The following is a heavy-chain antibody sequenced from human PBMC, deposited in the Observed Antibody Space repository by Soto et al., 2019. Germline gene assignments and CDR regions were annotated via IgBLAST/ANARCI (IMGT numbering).Heavy chain of an antibody. Sequence: PGGSLRLSCAASGFTFSSYGMHWVRQAPGKGLEWVAVISYDGSNKYYADSVKGRFTISRDNSKNTLYLQMNSLRAEDTAAYYCAKAHAPRELPLPVDCWGQGTLVTVSS. CDR3: AKAHAPRELPLPVDC. CDR1: GFTFSSYG. V-gene: IGHV3-30*18. J-gene: IGHJ4*02. CDR2: ISYDGSNK. D-gene: IGHD1-26*01.